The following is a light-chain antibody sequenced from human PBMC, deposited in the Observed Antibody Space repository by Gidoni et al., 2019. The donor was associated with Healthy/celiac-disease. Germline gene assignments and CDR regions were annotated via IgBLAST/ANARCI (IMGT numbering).Light chain of an antibody. CDR3: SSYTSSSTVYV. CDR1: SSDVGGYNY. J-gene: IGLJ1*01. V-gene: IGLV2-14*01. CDR2: EVS. Sequence: QSALTQPASVSGSPGQSLTISCTGTSSDVGGYNYVSWYQQHPGKAPKLMIYEVSTRPSGVSNRFSGSKSGNTASLTISGLQAEDEADYYCSSYTSSSTVYVFGTGTKVTVL.